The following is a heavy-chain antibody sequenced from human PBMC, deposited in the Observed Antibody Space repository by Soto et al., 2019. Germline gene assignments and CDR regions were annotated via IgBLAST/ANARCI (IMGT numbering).Heavy chain of an antibody. CDR1: GFTFSSYA. D-gene: IGHD5-12*01. CDR2: ISYDGSNK. Sequence: GGSLRLSCAASGFTFSSYAMHWVRRAPGKGLERLAVISYDGSNKYYADSVKGRFTISRDNSKNTLYLQMNSLRGEDTAVYYCARDRVEMATIGWFDTWGQETLVTVSS. J-gene: IGHJ5*02. CDR3: ARDRVEMATIGWFDT. V-gene: IGHV3-30-3*01.